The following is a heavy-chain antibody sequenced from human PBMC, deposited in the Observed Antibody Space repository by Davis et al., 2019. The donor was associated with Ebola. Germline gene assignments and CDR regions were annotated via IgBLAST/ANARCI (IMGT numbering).Heavy chain of an antibody. CDR1: GFTFSSYA. D-gene: IGHD4-17*01. CDR2: ISGSGGST. V-gene: IGHV3-23*01. J-gene: IGHJ6*02. Sequence: PGGSLRLSCAASGFTFSSYAMSWVRQAPGKGLEWVSAISGSGGSTYYADSVKGRFTISRDNSKNTLYLQMNSLRAEDTAVYYCAKGTTVKYYYYYGMDVWGQGTLVTVSS. CDR3: AKGTTVKYYYYYGMDV.